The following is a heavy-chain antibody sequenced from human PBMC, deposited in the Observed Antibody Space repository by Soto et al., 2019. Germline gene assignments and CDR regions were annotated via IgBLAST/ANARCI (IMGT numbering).Heavy chain of an antibody. CDR2: IYYGGSS. CDR3: ARHGSY. J-gene: IGHJ4*02. CDR1: GVSISPSSYY. Sequence: QLQLPESGPGLVKPSETLSLTCTVSGVSISPSSYYWGWFRHPPGKGLEWIGTIYYGGSSCSNPSLKSRVTISLDTSKNQFSLTLTSVTAADTAVYYCARHGSYWGQGTLVTVSS. V-gene: IGHV4-39*01.